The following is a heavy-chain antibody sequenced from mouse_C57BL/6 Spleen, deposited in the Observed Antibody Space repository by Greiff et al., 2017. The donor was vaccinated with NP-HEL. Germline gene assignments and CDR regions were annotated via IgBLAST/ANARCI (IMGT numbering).Heavy chain of an antibody. Sequence: EVNLVESGGGLVQSGRSLRLSCATSGFTFSDFYMEWVRQAPGKGLEWIAASRNKANDYTTEYSASVKGRFIVSRDTSQSILYLQMNALRAEDTAIYYCARDATGTGAMDDWGQGTSVTVSS. V-gene: IGHV7-1*01. CDR1: GFTFSDFY. J-gene: IGHJ4*01. CDR2: SRNKANDYTT. D-gene: IGHD4-1*01. CDR3: ARDATGTGAMDD.